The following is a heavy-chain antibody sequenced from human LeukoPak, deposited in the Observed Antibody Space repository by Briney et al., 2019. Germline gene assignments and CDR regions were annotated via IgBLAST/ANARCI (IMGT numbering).Heavy chain of an antibody. V-gene: IGHV4-39*07. J-gene: IGHJ6*02. D-gene: IGHD3-10*01. CDR3: ARLRVEWFGEYLADGVDV. CDR1: GGSISSSSYY. Sequence: KASETLSLTCTVSGGSISSSSYYWGWIRQPPGKGLEWIGSIYYSGSTYYNPSLKSRVTMSIDMSKNQFSLHLNSVTAADTAVYYCARLRVEWFGEYLADGVDVWGQGTTVTVSS. CDR2: IYYSGST.